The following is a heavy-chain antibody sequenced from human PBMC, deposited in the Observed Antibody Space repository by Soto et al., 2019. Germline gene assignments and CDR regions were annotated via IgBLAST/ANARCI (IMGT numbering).Heavy chain of an antibody. Sequence: QVQLVQSGAEVKKPGSSVKVSCKASGGTFSSYAISWGRQAPGQGLEWMGGIIPSFGTANYAQKFQGRVTITADESTSTAYMERSSLRSEDTAVYYCASWGQTVDGEAFDIWGQGTMVTVSS. CDR1: GGTFSSYA. V-gene: IGHV1-69*01. CDR3: ASWGQTVDGEAFDI. J-gene: IGHJ3*02. D-gene: IGHD3-10*01. CDR2: IIPSFGTA.